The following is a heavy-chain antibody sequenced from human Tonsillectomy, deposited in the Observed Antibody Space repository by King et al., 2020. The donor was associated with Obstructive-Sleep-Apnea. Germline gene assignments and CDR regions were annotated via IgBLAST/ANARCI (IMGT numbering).Heavy chain of an antibody. CDR3: ATEGGYCSGGSCYLRNWFDP. D-gene: IGHD2-15*01. CDR2: FDPEDGET. CDR1: GYTLTELS. J-gene: IGHJ5*02. Sequence: QLVQSGAEVKKPGASVKVSCKVSGYTLTELSMHWVRQAPGKGLEWMGGFDPEDGETIYAQKFQGRVTMTEDTSTDTAYMELSSLRSEDTAVFYCATEGGYCSGGSCYLRNWFDPWGQGTLVTVSS. V-gene: IGHV1-24*01.